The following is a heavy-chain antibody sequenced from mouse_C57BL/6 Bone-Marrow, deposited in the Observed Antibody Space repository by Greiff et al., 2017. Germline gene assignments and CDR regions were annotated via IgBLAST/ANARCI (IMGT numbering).Heavy chain of an antibody. CDR1: GYTFADYY. V-gene: IGHV1-26*01. CDR3: AKRYRNAYYTMDY. D-gene: IGHD2-14*01. CDR2: INPNNGGT. J-gene: IGHJ4*01. Sequence: EVQLQQSGPELVKPGASVKISCKASGYTFADYYMNWVKQSHGKSLEWIGDINPNNGGTSYNQKFKGKATLTVDKSSSTAYMELRSLTSEDSAVYNCAKRYRNAYYTMDYWGQGTSVTVSS.